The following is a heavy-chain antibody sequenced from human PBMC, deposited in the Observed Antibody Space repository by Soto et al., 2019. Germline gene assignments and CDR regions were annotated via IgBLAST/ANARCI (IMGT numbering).Heavy chain of an antibody. Sequence: QVQLQQSGPGLEQPSQTLSRTCASSGDSVSNNNVVWNWIRQSPSRGLEWLGRTYYRSKWSYEYAESMKSRIIINPDTSKNQLSLQLNSVTPEDTGVYYCARLVGNSWIDYWGQGTLVTVSS. J-gene: IGHJ4*02. V-gene: IGHV6-1*01. CDR2: TYYRSKWSY. D-gene: IGHD6-13*01. CDR1: GDSVSNNNVV. CDR3: ARLVGNSWIDY.